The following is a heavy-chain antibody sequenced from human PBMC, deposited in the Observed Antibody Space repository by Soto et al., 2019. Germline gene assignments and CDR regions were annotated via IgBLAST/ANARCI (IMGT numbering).Heavy chain of an antibody. V-gene: IGHV3-30*18. CDR2: ISYDGSNK. D-gene: IGHD2-2*03. CDR3: AKDWIPIRFDP. Sequence: QVQLVESGGGLVQPGGSLRLSCAASGFTFSSYARHGVRQAPGKGLEWVAVISYDGSNKYYADSVKGRFTISRDNSKNTLYLQMNSLRAEDTAVYYCAKDWIPIRFDPWGQGTLVTVSS. J-gene: IGHJ5*02. CDR1: GFTFSSYA.